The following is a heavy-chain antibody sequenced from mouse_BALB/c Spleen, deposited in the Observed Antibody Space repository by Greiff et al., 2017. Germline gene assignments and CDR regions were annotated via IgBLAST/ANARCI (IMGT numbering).Heavy chain of an antibody. CDR1: GDSITSCY. D-gene: IGHD1-1*01. Sequence: VQLKESGPSLVKPSQTLSLTCSVTGDSITSCYWNWIRKFPGNKLEYMGYISYSGSTYYNPSLKSRISITRDTSKNQYYLQLNSVTTEDTATYYCARSDDGPMDYWGQGTSVTVSS. J-gene: IGHJ4*01. CDR2: ISYSGST. V-gene: IGHV3-8*02. CDR3: ARSDDGPMDY.